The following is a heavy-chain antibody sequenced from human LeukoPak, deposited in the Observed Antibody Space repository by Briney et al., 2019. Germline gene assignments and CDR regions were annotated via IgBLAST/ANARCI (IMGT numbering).Heavy chain of an antibody. J-gene: IGHJ4*02. D-gene: IGHD2-2*01. CDR2: INPNSGGT. CDR3: ARVQSSTSCPDY. V-gene: IGHV1-2*02. Sequence: ASVKVSCKAPGYTFTGYYMHWVRQAPGQGLEWMGWINPNSGGTNYAQKFQGRVAMTRDTSISTAYMELSRLRSDDTAVYYCARVQSSTSCPDYWRQGTLVTVSS. CDR1: GYTFTGYY.